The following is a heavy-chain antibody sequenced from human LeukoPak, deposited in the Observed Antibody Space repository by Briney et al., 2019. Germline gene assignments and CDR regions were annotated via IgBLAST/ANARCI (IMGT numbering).Heavy chain of an antibody. D-gene: IGHD6-13*01. CDR3: ARDREQLEFDY. CDR2: IYYSGST. V-gene: IGHV4-30-4*01. J-gene: IGHJ4*02. CDR1: GGSISSGDYY. Sequence: SQTLSLTCTVSGGSISSGDYYWSWIRQPPGKGLEWIGYIYYSGSTYCNPSLKSRVTISVDTSKNQFSLKLSSVTAADTAVYYCARDREQLEFDYWGQGTLVTVSS.